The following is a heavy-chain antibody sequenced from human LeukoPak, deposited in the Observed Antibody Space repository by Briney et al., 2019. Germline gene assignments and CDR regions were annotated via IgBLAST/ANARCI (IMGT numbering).Heavy chain of an antibody. V-gene: IGHV1-69*13. CDR2: IIPIFGTA. Sequence: SVKVSCKASGGTSSSYAISWVRQAPGQGLEWMGGIIPIFGTANYAQKFQGRVTITADESTSTAYMELSSLRSEDTAVYYCARSAGTGYNWFDPWGQGTLVTVSS. CDR1: GGTSSSYA. CDR3: ARSAGTGYNWFDP. D-gene: IGHD6-13*01. J-gene: IGHJ5*02.